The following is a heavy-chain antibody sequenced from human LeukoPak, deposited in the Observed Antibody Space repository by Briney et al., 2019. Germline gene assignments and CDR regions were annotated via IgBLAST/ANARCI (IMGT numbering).Heavy chain of an antibody. CDR1: GFTFSSYA. V-gene: IGHV3-23*01. J-gene: IGHJ4*02. CDR2: NSGSGGST. CDR3: ATLPESEGY. Sequence: GGSLRLSCAASGFTFSSYAMSWVRRAPGKGLGWVSANSGSGGSTYYADSVKGRFTISRDNSKNTLYLQMNSLRAEDTAVYYCATLPESEGYWGQGTLVTVSS.